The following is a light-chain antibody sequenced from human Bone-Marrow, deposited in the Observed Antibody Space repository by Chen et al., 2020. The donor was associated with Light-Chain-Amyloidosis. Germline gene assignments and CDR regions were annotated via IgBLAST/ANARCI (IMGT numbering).Light chain of an antibody. CDR2: AAS. V-gene: IGKV1-12*01. J-gene: IGKJ3*01. CDR3: QQAYNFPLT. CDR1: QGISTW. Sequence: DIQMTQSPSSVSASVGDSVTITCRASQGISTWVAWYQQRPGKAPKLLIYAASSLQSGVPSRFSGSGSGTDFTLTISSLQPEDVATYFCQQAYNFPLTFGPGTKVDIK.